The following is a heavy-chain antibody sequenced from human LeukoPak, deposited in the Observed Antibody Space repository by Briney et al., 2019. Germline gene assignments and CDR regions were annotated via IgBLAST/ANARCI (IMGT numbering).Heavy chain of an antibody. CDR1: GGSISSYY. Sequence: SETLSLTCTVSGGSISSYYWNWIRQPPAKGLEWIGYIYYSGSTNYNPSLKSRVTISVDTSKNQFSLRLSSVTAADTAVYYCARQTAKNVDTARFDSWGQGTLVTVSS. D-gene: IGHD5-18*01. J-gene: IGHJ4*02. CDR3: ARQTAKNVDTARFDS. V-gene: IGHV4-59*08. CDR2: IYYSGST.